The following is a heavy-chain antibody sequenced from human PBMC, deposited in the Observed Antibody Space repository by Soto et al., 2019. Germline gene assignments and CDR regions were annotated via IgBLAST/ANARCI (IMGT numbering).Heavy chain of an antibody. CDR1: GFTLSNYG. V-gene: IGHV1-18*01. CDR2: VSANNGHT. J-gene: IGHJ6*02. D-gene: IGHD2-2*01. CDR3: APALDRVPAKPFSYYYAMDV. Sequence: ASVKVACKASGFTLSNYGLNWVRQAPGQGLEWMGWVSANNGHTNYAQNLQGRVSMTTDTYTSTAYMELSGLTFHDTAAYYCAPALDRVPAKPFSYYYAMDVCGPGTTVTVSS.